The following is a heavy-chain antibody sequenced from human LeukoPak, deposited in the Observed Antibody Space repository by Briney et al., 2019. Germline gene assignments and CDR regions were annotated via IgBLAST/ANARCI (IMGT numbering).Heavy chain of an antibody. Sequence: SETLSLTCTVSRGSSSSGGYYWSWIRQHPGKGLEWIAYIYDSGSTNYNPSLKSRVNISLDMSEDQFSLKLSSVTAADTAVYYCATCPYSSSWCHFDSWGQGTLVTVSS. CDR1: RGSSSSGGYY. V-gene: IGHV4-31*03. D-gene: IGHD6-13*01. CDR3: ATCPYSSSWCHFDS. J-gene: IGHJ4*02. CDR2: IYDSGST.